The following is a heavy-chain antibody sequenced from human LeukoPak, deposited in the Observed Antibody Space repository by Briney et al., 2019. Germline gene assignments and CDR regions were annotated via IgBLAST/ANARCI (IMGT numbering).Heavy chain of an antibody. Sequence: TGGSLRLSCAASGFTFSSYAMSWVSQAPGEGLGCVSAISGSGGRTYYADSVKGRFTITRDNSNTTLYLQISSLRAEDTAVYYCAKDSATHIAVAGTGAFDYWGQGTLVTVSS. J-gene: IGHJ4*02. CDR1: GFTFSSYA. V-gene: IGHV3-23*01. CDR2: ISGSGGRT. D-gene: IGHD6-19*01. CDR3: AKDSATHIAVAGTGAFDY.